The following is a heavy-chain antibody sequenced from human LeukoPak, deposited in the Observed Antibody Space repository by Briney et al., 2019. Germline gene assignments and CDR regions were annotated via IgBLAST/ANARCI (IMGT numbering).Heavy chain of an antibody. J-gene: IGHJ4*02. CDR2: IGTAGDT. V-gene: IGHV3-13*01. CDR1: GFTFSNHA. CDR3: VRQQTPHGNFDY. Sequence: GGSLRLSCATSGFTFSNHAMHWGRQATGKGLEWVSAIGTAGDTFYPGSVKGRFTISRENAKNSLSLQMNSLRAEDTAVYYCVRQQTPHGNFDYWGQGTLVTVSS. D-gene: IGHD1-26*01.